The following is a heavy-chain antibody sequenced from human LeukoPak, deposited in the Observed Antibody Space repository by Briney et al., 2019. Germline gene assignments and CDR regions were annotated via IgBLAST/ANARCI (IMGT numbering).Heavy chain of an antibody. CDR2: FDPEDGET. V-gene: IGHV1-24*01. CDR1: GYTLTELS. CDR3: ATRDSGGGMGCYDSSGYYC. J-gene: IGHJ4*02. Sequence: ASVEVSCKVSGYTLTELSMHWVRQAPGKGLEWMGGFDPEDGETIYAQKFQGRVTMTEDTSTDTAYMELSSLRSEDTAVYYCATRDSGGGMGCYDSSGYYCWGQGTLVTVSS. D-gene: IGHD3-22*01.